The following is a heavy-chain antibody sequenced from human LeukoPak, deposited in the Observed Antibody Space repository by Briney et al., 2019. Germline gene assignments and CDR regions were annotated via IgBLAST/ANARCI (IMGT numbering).Heavy chain of an antibody. V-gene: IGHV1-2*02. D-gene: IGHD6-13*01. CDR3: AKDRGGSSWFQPIDIDY. Sequence: ASVKVSCKASGYTFTGYYMHWVRPAPGQGLEWMGWINPNSGGTNYAQKFQGRVTMTRDTSISTAYMELSRLRSDDTAVYYCAKDRGGSSWFQPIDIDYWGQGTLVTVSS. CDR2: INPNSGGT. J-gene: IGHJ4*02. CDR1: GYTFTGYY.